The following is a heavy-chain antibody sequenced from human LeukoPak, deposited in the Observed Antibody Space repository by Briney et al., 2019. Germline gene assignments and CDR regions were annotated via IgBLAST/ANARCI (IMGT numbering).Heavy chain of an antibody. CDR3: ARENGGSYFYMDV. CDR2: ISSSGSLI. D-gene: IGHD1-1*01. V-gene: IGHV3-48*04. CDR1: GFTFSSYS. J-gene: IGHJ6*03. Sequence: GGSLRLSCAVSGFTFSSYSINWVRQAPGKGLEWVSYISSSGSLIYYADSVKGRFTISRDNAKNSLYLQMNSLRAEDTAVYYCARENGGSYFYMDVWGKGTTVTVSS.